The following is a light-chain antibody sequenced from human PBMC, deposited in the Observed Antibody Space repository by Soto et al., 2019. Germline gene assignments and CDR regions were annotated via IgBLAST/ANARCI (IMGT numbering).Light chain of an antibody. Sequence: EIVLTQSPGTLSLSPGERATLSCRASQSVSTRSLAWYQQKPGQAPRLLISGASSRAADIPDRFSGSGSGTDFTLTINRLEPEDFAVYYGQQYDSSPRTFGQGTKVE. J-gene: IGKJ1*01. V-gene: IGKV3-20*01. CDR1: QSVSTRS. CDR3: QQYDSSPRT. CDR2: GAS.